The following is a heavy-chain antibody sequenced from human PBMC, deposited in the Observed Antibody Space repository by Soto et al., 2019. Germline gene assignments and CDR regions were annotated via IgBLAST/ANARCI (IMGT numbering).Heavy chain of an antibody. CDR2: IIPVFGTV. D-gene: IGHD2-15*01. V-gene: IGHV1-69*14. CDR3: ARDGGATGMTTILDY. Sequence: QVQLVQSGTEVTKPGSSVQVSCKLSGGTFGHNGISWVRQVPGQGLEWLGGIIPVFGTVNYALKFLGKVSITADKSTSTAYMEVSGLRPEDTALYYCARDGGATGMTTILDYWGQGTLIHVSS. J-gene: IGHJ4*02. CDR1: GGTFGHNG.